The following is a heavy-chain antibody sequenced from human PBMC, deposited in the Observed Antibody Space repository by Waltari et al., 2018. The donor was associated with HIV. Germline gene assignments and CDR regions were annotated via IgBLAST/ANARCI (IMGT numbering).Heavy chain of an antibody. Sequence: QVQLQESGPGLVKPSQTLSLTCTVSGGSISSGNYYWSWIRQPAGKGLEWIVRIYTSGRTNYNPYLKSLLTMAVETSKNQFSLKLSSVTAADTAVYYCARDLYSSGWYNWYFDLWGRGTLVTVSA. CDR3: ARDLYSSGWYNWYFDL. D-gene: IGHD6-19*01. CDR2: IYTSGRT. CDR1: GGSISSGNYY. V-gene: IGHV4-61*02. J-gene: IGHJ2*01.